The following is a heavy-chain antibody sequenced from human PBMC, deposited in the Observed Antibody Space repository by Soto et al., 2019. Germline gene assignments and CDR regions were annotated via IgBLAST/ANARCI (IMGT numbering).Heavy chain of an antibody. CDR2: MNPNSGNT. CDR1: GYTFTSYD. J-gene: IGHJ4*02. Sequence: QVQLVQSGAEVKKPGASVKVSCKASGYTFTSYDINWVRQATGQGLEWMGWMNPNSGNTGYAQKFQGRGTMTRNTSISTAYMELSSLRSEDTAVYYCARARVRGGTTVTTWGYWGQGTLVTVSS. V-gene: IGHV1-8*01. D-gene: IGHD4-17*01. CDR3: ARARVRGGTTVTTWGY.